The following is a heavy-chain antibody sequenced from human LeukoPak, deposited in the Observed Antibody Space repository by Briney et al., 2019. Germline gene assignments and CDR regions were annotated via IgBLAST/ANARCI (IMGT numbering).Heavy chain of an antibody. J-gene: IGHJ4*02. CDR3: ATQSTKTYSSGWYDFDY. D-gene: IGHD6-19*01. Sequence: ASVKVSCKVSGYTLTELSMHWVRQAPGKGLERMGGFDPEDGETIYAQKFQGRVTMTEDTSTDTAYMELSSLRSEDTAVYYCATQSTKTYSSGWYDFDYWGQGTLVTVSS. V-gene: IGHV1-24*01. CDR2: FDPEDGET. CDR1: GYTLTELS.